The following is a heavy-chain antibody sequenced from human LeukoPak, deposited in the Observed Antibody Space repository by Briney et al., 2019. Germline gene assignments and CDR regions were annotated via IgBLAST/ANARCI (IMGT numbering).Heavy chain of an antibody. D-gene: IGHD7-27*01. CDR3: ARGPLTGHFDY. J-gene: IGHJ4*02. V-gene: IGHV4-59*04. CDR1: GGSISSYY. CDR2: IYYSGST. Sequence: KASETLSFTCTASGGSISSYYWSWIRQPPGKGLEWIGYIYYSGSTYYNPSLKSRVTISVDTSKNQFSLKLSSVTAADTAVYYCARGPLTGHFDYWGQGTLVTVSS.